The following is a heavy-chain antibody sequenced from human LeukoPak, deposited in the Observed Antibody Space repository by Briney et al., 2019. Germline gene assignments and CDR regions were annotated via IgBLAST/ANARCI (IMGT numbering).Heavy chain of an antibody. Sequence: SETLSLTCTVSGGSISSYYWSWIRQPPGKGLEWIGYIYYSGSTNYNPSLKSRVTISVDTSKNQFSLKLSSVTAADTAVYYCASSAPYYDLWSGYPYYYMDVRGKGTTLTVSS. CDR2: IYYSGST. D-gene: IGHD3-3*01. CDR3: ASSAPYYDLWSGYPYYYMDV. J-gene: IGHJ6*03. V-gene: IGHV4-59*01. CDR1: GGSISSYY.